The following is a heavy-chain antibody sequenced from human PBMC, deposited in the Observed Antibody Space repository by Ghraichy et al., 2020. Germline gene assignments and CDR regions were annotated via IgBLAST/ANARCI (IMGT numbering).Heavy chain of an antibody. J-gene: IGHJ4*02. CDR3: ARVTGYDILTPDRYYFDY. V-gene: IGHV1-18*01. Sequence: ASVKVSCKASGYTFTSYGISWVRQAPGQGLEWMGWISAYNGNTNYAQKLQGRVTMTTDTSTSTFYMELRSLRSDDTAVYYCARVTGYDILTPDRYYFDYWGQGTLVTVSS. D-gene: IGHD3-9*01. CDR1: GYTFTSYG. CDR2: ISAYNGNT.